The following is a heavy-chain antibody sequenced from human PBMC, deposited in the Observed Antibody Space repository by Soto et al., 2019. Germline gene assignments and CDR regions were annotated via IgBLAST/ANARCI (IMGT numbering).Heavy chain of an antibody. J-gene: IGHJ4*02. Sequence: GSLRLSCAASGFNFSSYAMSWVRQAPGKGLEWVSAISGSGGSTYYADSVKGRFTISRDNSKNTLYLQMNSLRAEDTAVYYCAKDQGSSWYEIDYWGQGTLVTVSS. V-gene: IGHV3-23*01. CDR2: ISGSGGST. CDR1: GFNFSSYA. D-gene: IGHD6-13*01. CDR3: AKDQGSSWYEIDY.